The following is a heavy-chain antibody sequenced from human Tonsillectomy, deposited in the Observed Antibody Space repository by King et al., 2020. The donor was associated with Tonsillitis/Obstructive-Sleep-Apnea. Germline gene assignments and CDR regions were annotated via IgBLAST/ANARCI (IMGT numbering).Heavy chain of an antibody. CDR2: IRGSGGGT. D-gene: IGHD6-19*01. CDR1: GFIFSSYA. Sequence: VQLVESGGGLVQPGGSLRLSCAASGFIFSSYAMNWVRQAPGKGLEWVSAIRGSGGGTYSANSVRGRFTISRDNSKNTLHLQMNRLTVEDTAVYYCAKGKDNSGWYYYGIDVWGQGTTVTVTS. V-gene: IGHV3-23*04. J-gene: IGHJ6*02. CDR3: AKGKDNSGWYYYGIDV.